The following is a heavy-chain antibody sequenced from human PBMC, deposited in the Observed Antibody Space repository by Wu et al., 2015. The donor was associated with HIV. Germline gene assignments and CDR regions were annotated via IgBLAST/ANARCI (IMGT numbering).Heavy chain of an antibody. V-gene: IGHV1-18*01. J-gene: IGHJ6*02. D-gene: IGHD1-26*01. CDR2: ISAYNGNT. CDR3: ARDPILRWELPPDRYYYYGMDV. CDR1: GYTFTSYG. Sequence: GASVKVSCKASGYTFTSYGISWVRQAPGQGLEWMGWISAYNGNTNYAQKLQGRVTMTTDTSTSTAYMELRSLRSDDTAVYYCARDPILRWELPPDRYYYYGMDVWGQGTTVTVSS.